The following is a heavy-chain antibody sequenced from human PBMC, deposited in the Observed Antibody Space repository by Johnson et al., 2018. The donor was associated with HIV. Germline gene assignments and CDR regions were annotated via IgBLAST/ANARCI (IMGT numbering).Heavy chain of an antibody. D-gene: IGHD3-22*01. CDR3: ARDRGYYDSSGGDAFDI. Sequence: QMLLVESGGGVVQPGKSLTLSCVASGLSFSNFGIHWVRQAPGKGPEWVAVISFDGNLKKYADSVKGRFTISRDNAKNTLYLQMNSLRAEDTAVYYCARDRGYYDSSGGDAFDIWGQGTMVTVSS. J-gene: IGHJ3*02. CDR1: GLSFSNFG. V-gene: IGHV3-30*03. CDR2: ISFDGNLK.